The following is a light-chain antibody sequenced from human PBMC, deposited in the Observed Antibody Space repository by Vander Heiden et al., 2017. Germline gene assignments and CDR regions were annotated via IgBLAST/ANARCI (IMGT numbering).Light chain of an antibody. Sequence: DIQMMQSPCHLSAPVGHTITITCRAGQSVGFWLAWYQQKPGKAPNLLIYKASSLESGVPSRFSGKGSGTEFTLTISSLQPDDFATYYCQKYNSYPWTFAQGAKLEIK. V-gene: IGKV1-5*03. CDR3: QKYNSYPWT. J-gene: IGKJ1*01. CDR2: KAS. CDR1: QSVGFW.